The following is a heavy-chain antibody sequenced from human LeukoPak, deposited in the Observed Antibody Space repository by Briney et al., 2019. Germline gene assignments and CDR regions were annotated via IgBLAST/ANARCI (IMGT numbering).Heavy chain of an antibody. J-gene: IGHJ6*02. CDR2: IYSDGRT. CDR1: GFTVSSNY. CDR3: ARDRCTITNCLFGMDV. Sequence: GSLRLSCAASGFTVSSNYMTWVRQAPGKGLEWVSVIYSDGRTYYADSVKGRFTISRDNSRNTLHLQMNSLRADDTAVYYCARDRCTITNCLFGMDVWGQGTTVTVSS. V-gene: IGHV3-66*01. D-gene: IGHD2-2*01.